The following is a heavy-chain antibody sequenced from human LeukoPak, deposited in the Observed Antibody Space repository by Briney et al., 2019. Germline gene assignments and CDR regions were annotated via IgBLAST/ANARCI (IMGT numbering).Heavy chain of an antibody. Sequence: PGGSLRLSCAVSGLSFSSNCMSWVRQAPGKGLEWVAKIKEDGNEIYYVDSVKGRFTISRDNTKNSLFLQMNSLRAEDTAVYYCATGGAVAGRFAYWGQGTLVTVSS. J-gene: IGHJ4*02. CDR1: GLSFSSNC. D-gene: IGHD6-19*01. CDR2: IKEDGNEI. CDR3: ATGGAVAGRFAY. V-gene: IGHV3-7*01.